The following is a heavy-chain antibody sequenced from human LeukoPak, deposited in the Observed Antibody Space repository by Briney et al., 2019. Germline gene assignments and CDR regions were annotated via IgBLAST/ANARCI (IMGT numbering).Heavy chain of an antibody. Sequence: SETLSLTCTVSGGSISSYYWNWLRQPAGKGLEWLGRIYTSGSTNYNPSLKSRVTMSVDTSKNQLSLKLSSVTAADTAVYYCARGVEQWLVPYFDYWGQGTLVTVSS. CDR3: ARGVEQWLVPYFDY. D-gene: IGHD6-19*01. CDR2: IYTSGST. V-gene: IGHV4-4*07. CDR1: GGSISSYY. J-gene: IGHJ4*02.